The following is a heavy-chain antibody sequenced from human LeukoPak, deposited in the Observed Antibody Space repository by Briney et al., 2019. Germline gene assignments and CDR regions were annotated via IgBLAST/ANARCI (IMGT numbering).Heavy chain of an antibody. J-gene: IGHJ4*02. Sequence: SETLSLTCAVYGGSFSGYYWSWIRQPPGKGLEWIGEINHSGSTNYNPSLKSRVTISVDTSKNQFSLKPSSVTAADTAVYYCARRPGYYDSSGYSLAYWGQGTLVTVSS. CDR2: INHSGST. CDR1: GGSFSGYY. D-gene: IGHD3-22*01. CDR3: ARRPGYYDSSGYSLAY. V-gene: IGHV4-34*01.